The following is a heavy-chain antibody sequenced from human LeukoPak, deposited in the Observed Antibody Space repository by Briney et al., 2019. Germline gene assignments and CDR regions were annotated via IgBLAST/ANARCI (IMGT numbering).Heavy chain of an antibody. D-gene: IGHD1-14*01. CDR3: ARVSTGHDY. CDR1: GFTFSSYA. Sequence: GGSLRLSCAASGFTFSSYAMYWVRQAPGKGLEWVAVISYDGSNKYYADSVKGRFTISRDNSKNTLYLQMNSLRAEDTAVYYCARVSTGHDYWGQGTLVTVSS. CDR2: ISYDGSNK. V-gene: IGHV3-30-3*01. J-gene: IGHJ4*02.